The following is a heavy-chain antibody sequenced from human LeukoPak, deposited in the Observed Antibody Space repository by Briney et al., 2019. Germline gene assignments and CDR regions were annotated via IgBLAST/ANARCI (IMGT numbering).Heavy chain of an antibody. Sequence: GGSLRLSCAASGFTFINYGMHWVRQAPGKGLEWVAVIWYDGSKKYYADSVKGRFAISRDNSKNTVYLQINSLRAEDTAVYYCARVSPEIVVVTGTGAPDYWAREPWSPSPQ. D-gene: IGHD2-21*02. CDR2: IWYDGSKK. V-gene: IGHV3-33*01. J-gene: IGHJ4*02. CDR3: ARVSPEIVVVTGTGAPDY. CDR1: GFTFINYG.